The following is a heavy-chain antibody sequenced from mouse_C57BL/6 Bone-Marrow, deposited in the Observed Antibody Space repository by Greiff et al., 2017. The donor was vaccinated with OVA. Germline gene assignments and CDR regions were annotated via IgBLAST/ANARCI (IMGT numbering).Heavy chain of an antibody. J-gene: IGHJ2*01. CDR2: IDPANGNT. CDR1: GFNIKNTY. V-gene: IGHV14-3*01. CDR3: AVLYDGYYDYFDY. Sequence: VQLKESVAELVRPGASVKLSCTASGFNIKNTYMHWVKQRPEQGLEWIGRIDPANGNTKYAPKFQGKATITADTSSNTAYLQLSSLTSEDTAIYYCAVLYDGYYDYFDYWGQGTTLTVSS. D-gene: IGHD2-3*01.